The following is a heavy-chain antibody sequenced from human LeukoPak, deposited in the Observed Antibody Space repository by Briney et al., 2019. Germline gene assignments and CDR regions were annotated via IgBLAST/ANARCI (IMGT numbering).Heavy chain of an antibody. CDR2: MYPSGST. V-gene: IGHV4-38-2*02. CDR1: GYSISSGYY. Sequence: SSETLSLTCTVSGYSISSGYYWGWIRQPPGKGLEWIGSMYPSGSTYYNPSLKSRVTISVDTSKNQFSLKLSSVTAADTAVYYCARGDYYDSSGYSPYYMDVWGKGTTVTVSS. CDR3: ARGDYYDSSGYSPYYMDV. D-gene: IGHD3-22*01. J-gene: IGHJ6*03.